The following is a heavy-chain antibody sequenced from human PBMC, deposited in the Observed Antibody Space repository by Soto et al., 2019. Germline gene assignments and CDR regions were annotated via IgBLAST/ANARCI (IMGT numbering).Heavy chain of an antibody. CDR2: IYYSGST. CDR1: GGSISSSSYY. J-gene: IGHJ5*02. CDR3: SRHVGICSGGSCYSEWFDP. Sequence: SETLSLTCTVSGGSISSSSYYWGWIRQPPGKGLEWIGSIYYSGSTYYNPSLKSRVTISVDTSKNQFSLKLSSVTAADTAVYFFSRHVGICSGGSCYSEWFDPWGQGTLVTVSS. V-gene: IGHV4-39*01. D-gene: IGHD2-15*01.